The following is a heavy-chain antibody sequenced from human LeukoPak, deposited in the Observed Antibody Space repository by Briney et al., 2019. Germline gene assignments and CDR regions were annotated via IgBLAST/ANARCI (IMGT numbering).Heavy chain of an antibody. CDR1: GGSISSGGYY. D-gene: IGHD3/OR15-3a*01. J-gene: IGHJ4*02. CDR3: ARGTHHYFDY. V-gene: IGHV4-31*03. Sequence: PSQTLSLTCTVSGGSISSGGYYWNWIRQHPGKGLEWIGYIYYGGSTYYNPSLKSRVTISVDTSKNQFSLKLSSVTAADTAVYYCARGTHHYFDYWGQGTLVTVSS. CDR2: IYYGGST.